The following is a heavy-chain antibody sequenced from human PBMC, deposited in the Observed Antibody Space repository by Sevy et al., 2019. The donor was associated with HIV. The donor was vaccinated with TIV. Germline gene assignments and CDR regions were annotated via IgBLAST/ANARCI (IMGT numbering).Heavy chain of an antibody. V-gene: IGHV3-9*01. D-gene: IGHD3-10*01. CDR2: ISWNSGSI. J-gene: IGHJ3*02. Sequence: GGSLRLSCAASGFTFDDYAMHWVRQAPGKGLEWVSGISWNSGSIGYADSVKGRFTISRDNAKNSLYLQMNSLRAEDTALYYCAKDSGSGSDHSWAFDIWGQGTMVTVSS. CDR3: AKDSGSGSDHSWAFDI. CDR1: GFTFDDYA.